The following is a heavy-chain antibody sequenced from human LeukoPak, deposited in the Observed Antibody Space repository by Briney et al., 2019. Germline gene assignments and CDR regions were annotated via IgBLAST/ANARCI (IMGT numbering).Heavy chain of an antibody. J-gene: IGHJ4*02. CDR1: GFMLSGSA. V-gene: IGHV3-21*01. CDR3: ARDPAHYLRYGYFDY. CDR2: FNDAGSHI. D-gene: IGHD4-17*01. Sequence: PGGSLRLSCAASGFMLSGSAMNWVRQAPGKGLEWVSSFNDAGSHIYYTDSVKGRFTISRDNAKNSLYLQMNSLRAEDSALYYCARDPAHYLRYGYFDYWGQGTLVTVSS.